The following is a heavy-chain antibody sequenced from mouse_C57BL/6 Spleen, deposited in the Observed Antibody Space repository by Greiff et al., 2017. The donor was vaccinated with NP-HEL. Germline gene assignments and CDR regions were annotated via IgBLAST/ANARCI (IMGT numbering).Heavy chain of an antibody. J-gene: IGHJ3*01. CDR3: ARRAGYYDSPWFAY. Sequence: QVQLQQPGAELVKPGASVKLSCKASGYTFTSYWMQWVKQRPGQGLEWIGEIDPSDSYTNYNQKFKGKATLTVDTSSSTAYMQLSSLTSEDSAVYYCARRAGYYDSPWFAYWGQGTLVTVSA. D-gene: IGHD2-4*01. CDR1: GYTFTSYW. CDR2: IDPSDSYT. V-gene: IGHV1-50*01.